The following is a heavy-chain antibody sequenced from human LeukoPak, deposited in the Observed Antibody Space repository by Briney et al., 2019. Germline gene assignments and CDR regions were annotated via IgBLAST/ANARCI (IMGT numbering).Heavy chain of an antibody. D-gene: IGHD1-1*01. V-gene: IGHV3-53*01. CDR2: ISNNDVT. Sequence: GGSLRLSCAAPGITASNFYMMWVRQAPGKGLEWVSYISNNDVTKYADSVRGRLTISRDNSKNILYLQMNSLRVEDTAMYWCASSVTTVGAYDYWGQGAPVTVSS. CDR1: GITASNFY. J-gene: IGHJ4*02. CDR3: ASSVTTVGAYDY.